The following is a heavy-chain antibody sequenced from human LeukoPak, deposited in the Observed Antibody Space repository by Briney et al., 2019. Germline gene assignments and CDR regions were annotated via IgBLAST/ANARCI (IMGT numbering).Heavy chain of an antibody. J-gene: IGHJ5*02. CDR3: ARDIGNCSSTSCYNWFDT. Sequence: GASVKVSCKASGYTFNGYYMHWVRQAPGQGLGWMGWINPNSGGTNYAQKVQGWVTMTRDTSISTAYMELSRLRSDDTAVYYCARDIGNCSSTSCYNWFDTWGQGTLVTVSS. V-gene: IGHV1-2*04. D-gene: IGHD2-2*01. CDR2: INPNSGGT. CDR1: GYTFNGYY.